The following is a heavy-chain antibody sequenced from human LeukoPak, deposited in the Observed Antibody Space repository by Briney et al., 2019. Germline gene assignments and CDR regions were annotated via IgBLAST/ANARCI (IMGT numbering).Heavy chain of an antibody. CDR3: ASQGGQLRFNWFDP. J-gene: IGHJ5*02. CDR2: ISSSSSTI. CDR1: GFTFSSYS. Sequence: GGSLRLSCAASGFTFSSYSMNWVRQAPGKGLEWVSYISSSSSTIHYADSVKGRFTISRDNAKNSLYLQMDSLRAEDTAVYYCASQGGQLRFNWFDPWGQGTLVTVSS. V-gene: IGHV3-48*01. D-gene: IGHD3-3*01.